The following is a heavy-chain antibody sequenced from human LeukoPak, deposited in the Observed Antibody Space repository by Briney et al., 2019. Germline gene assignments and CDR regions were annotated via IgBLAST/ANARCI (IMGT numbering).Heavy chain of an antibody. J-gene: IGHJ4*02. V-gene: IGHV1-69-2*01. CDR2: VGPEDGET. D-gene: IGHD2-2*01. Sequence: ASVKISCKVSGYTFTDYYMHWVQQAPGKGLEWMGLVGPEDGETIYAEKFQGRVTITADTSTDTAYMELSSLRSEDTAVYYCATLPPVAVVVPAATIPSGQGDYWGQGTLVTVSS. CDR3: ATLPPVAVVVPAATIPSGQGDY. CDR1: GYTFTDYY.